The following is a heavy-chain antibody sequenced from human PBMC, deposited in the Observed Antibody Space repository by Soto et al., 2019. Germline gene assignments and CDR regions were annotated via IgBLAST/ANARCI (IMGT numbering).Heavy chain of an antibody. V-gene: IGHV4-31*03. CDR1: GGSISSGGYY. CDR2: IYYSGST. Sequence: SETLSLTCTVSGGSISSGGYYWNWIRQHPGKGLEWIGYIYYSGSTYYNPSLKSRVTISVDTSKNQFSLKLSSVTAADTAVYYCAREQAAAGTRVAPNWFDPWGQGTLVTVSS. CDR3: AREQAAAGTRVAPNWFDP. D-gene: IGHD6-13*01. J-gene: IGHJ5*02.